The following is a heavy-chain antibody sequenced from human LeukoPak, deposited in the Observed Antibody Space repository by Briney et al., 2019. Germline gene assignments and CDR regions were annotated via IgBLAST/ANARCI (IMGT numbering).Heavy chain of an antibody. CDR1: GYTFTGYY. J-gene: IGHJ5*02. Sequence: ASVKVSCKASGYTFTGYYMHWVRQAPGQGLEWVGWINPNSGGTNYAQKFQGRVTMTRDTSISTAYMELSRLRSDDTAVYYCARDLFGVAQRWFDPWGQGTLVTVSS. CDR3: ARDLFGVAQRWFDP. CDR2: INPNSGGT. D-gene: IGHD3-3*01. V-gene: IGHV1-2*02.